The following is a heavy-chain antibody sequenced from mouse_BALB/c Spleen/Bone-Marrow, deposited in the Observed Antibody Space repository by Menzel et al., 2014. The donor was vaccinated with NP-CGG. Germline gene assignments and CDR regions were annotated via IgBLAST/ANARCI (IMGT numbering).Heavy chain of an antibody. J-gene: IGHJ4*01. V-gene: IGHV1-18*01. CDR1: GYSFTGYY. CDR2: VNPNNGGT. CDR3: AKGEDGYFYAMDY. Sequence: EVKLMESGPDLVKPGASVKISCKASGYSFTGYYMHWVKQSHAKSLGWIGRVNPNNGGTSYNQKFKGKAILTVDKSSSTAYMELRSLTSEDPAVYYCAKGEDGYFYAMDYWGQGTSVTVSS. D-gene: IGHD2-3*01.